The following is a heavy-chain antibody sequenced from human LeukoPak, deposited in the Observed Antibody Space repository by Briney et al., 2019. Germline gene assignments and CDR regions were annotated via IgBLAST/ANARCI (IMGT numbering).Heavy chain of an antibody. D-gene: IGHD3-16*02. J-gene: IGHJ4*02. V-gene: IGHV1-18*01. CDR3: ARERSDYIWGSYRFLEHYFDY. CDR2: ISAYNGNT. Sequence: ASVKVSCKASGYTFTSYGISWVRQAPGQGPEWMGWISAYNGNTNYAQKLQGRVTMTTDTSTSTAYMELRSLRSDDTAVYYCARERSDYIWGSYRFLEHYFDYWGQGTLVTVSS. CDR1: GYTFTSYG.